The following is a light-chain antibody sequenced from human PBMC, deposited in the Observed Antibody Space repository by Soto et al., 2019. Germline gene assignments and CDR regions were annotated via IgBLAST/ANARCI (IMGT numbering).Light chain of an antibody. Sequence: EILMAQSPATLSVSPGERATFSCRASQSVDSNLAWYQQKPGQAPRLLIYGASTRATGISARFSGSGSGTEFTLTISSLQSEDFGVYYCQQYNNWWTFGQGTKVDI. CDR2: GAS. CDR3: QQYNNWWT. CDR1: QSVDSN. J-gene: IGKJ1*01. V-gene: IGKV3-15*01.